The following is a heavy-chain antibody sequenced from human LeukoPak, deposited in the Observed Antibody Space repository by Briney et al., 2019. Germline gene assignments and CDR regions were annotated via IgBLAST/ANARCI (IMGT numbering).Heavy chain of an antibody. CDR3: AKQLGYCSDGSCYFPY. CDR1: GFTFSSSA. Sequence: GGSLRLSCAASGFTFSSSAMSWVRQAPGKGLEWVSAISNNGDYTYYADSVQGRFTISRDNSKSTLCLQMNSLRAEDTAVYYCAKQLGYCSDGSCYFPYWGQGTLVTVPS. D-gene: IGHD2-15*01. J-gene: IGHJ4*02. V-gene: IGHV3-23*01. CDR2: ISNNGDYT.